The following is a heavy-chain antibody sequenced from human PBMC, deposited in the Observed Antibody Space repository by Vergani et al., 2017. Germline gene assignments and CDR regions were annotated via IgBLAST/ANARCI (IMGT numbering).Heavy chain of an antibody. CDR3: VRDTRRYFLDSIDGGDSDSPPFVPAV. CDR2: IYYNGRT. V-gene: IGHV4-59*01. Sequence: QAQLLESGPGLVKPSETLSLTCTVSGGSLTPYYWSWIRQSPGKGLEWIGNIYYNGRTKYNPSLKSRATISADTSKDQFSLRLTSMTAADTAVYYCVRDTRRYFLDSIDGGDSDSPPFVPAVWGLGTGVIVSS. J-gene: IGHJ3*01. D-gene: IGHD2-21*01. CDR1: GGSLTPYY.